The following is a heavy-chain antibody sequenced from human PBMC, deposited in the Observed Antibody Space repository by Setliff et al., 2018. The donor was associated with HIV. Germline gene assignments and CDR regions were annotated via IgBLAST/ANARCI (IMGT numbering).Heavy chain of an antibody. CDR2: ISGSGDDT. J-gene: IGHJ3*02. D-gene: IGHD6-13*01. V-gene: IGHV3-23*01. Sequence: GGSLRLSCAASGLTFSSYAMHWARQAPGKGLEWVSGISGSGDDTYYADSVKGRFTISRDNSKNTLYLQMNSLRVEDTALYYCAKVLDIATTGRRLGVLDIWGQGTMVTVSS. CDR1: GLTFSSYA. CDR3: AKVLDIATTGRRLGVLDI.